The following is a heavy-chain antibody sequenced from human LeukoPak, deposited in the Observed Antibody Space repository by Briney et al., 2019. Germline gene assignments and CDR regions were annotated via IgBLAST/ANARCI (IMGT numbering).Heavy chain of an antibody. Sequence: GGSLRLSCEGSGFSFSSYWMTWVRQLPGKGPEWVANIRQDESERYFADSVKGRFTIPRDNAKKSVYLHMSSLRAEDTALYYCARLSAYYYGSYFYYYMDVWGKGTTVTVSS. CDR1: GFSFSSYW. CDR2: IRQDESER. J-gene: IGHJ6*03. D-gene: IGHD3-10*01. V-gene: IGHV3-7*01. CDR3: ARLSAYYYGSYFYYYMDV.